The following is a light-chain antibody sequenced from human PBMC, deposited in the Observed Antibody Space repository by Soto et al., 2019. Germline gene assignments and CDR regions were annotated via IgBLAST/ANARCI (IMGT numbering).Light chain of an antibody. J-gene: IGKJ4*01. CDR2: AAS. Sequence: EIQMTQSPSALSAVLAYRVTSTSRSPQDIGNFLAWYQQKPGKVPKLLIYAASTLQSGVPSRFSGSGSGTDFTRTISSLQTEDVATYYCKKCKVAPFTFGGGTKVDIK. V-gene: IGKV1-27*01. CDR1: QDIGNF. CDR3: KKCKVAPFT.